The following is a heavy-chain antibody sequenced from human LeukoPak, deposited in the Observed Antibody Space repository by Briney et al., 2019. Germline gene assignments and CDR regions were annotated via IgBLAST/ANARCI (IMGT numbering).Heavy chain of an antibody. J-gene: IGHJ6*03. Sequence: SETLSLTCTVSGGSISSSSYYWGWIRQPPGKGLEWIGSIYYSGSTYYNPSLKSRVTISVDTSKNQFSLKLSSVTAADTAVYYCARGRGYSYGYAFSYYYYMDVWGKGTTVTVSS. CDR2: IYYSGST. CDR3: ARGRGYSYGYAFSYYYYMDV. D-gene: IGHD5-18*01. CDR1: GGSISSSSYY. V-gene: IGHV4-39*01.